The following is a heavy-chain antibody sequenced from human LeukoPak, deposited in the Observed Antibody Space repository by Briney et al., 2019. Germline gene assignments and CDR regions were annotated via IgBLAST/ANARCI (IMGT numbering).Heavy chain of an antibody. CDR3: ARGLASSNWPHWFDP. CDR2: ISSIDSTT. Sequence: PGGSLRLSCAASGFTFSNYEMNWVRQAPGKGLEWVSYISSIDSTTYYADSVKGRFTISRDNAKNSLYLQMNSLRVEDKAVYHCARGLASSNWPHWFDPWGQGTLVSVSS. V-gene: IGHV3-48*03. J-gene: IGHJ5*02. CDR1: GFTFSNYE. D-gene: IGHD6-13*01.